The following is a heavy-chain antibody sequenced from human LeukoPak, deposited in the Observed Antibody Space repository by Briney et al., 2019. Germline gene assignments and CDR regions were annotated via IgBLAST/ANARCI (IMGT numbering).Heavy chain of an antibody. CDR2: IKRDGSGE. V-gene: IGHV3-7*01. D-gene: IGHD1-26*01. CDR1: GFIFNSRR. J-gene: IGHJ4*02. Sequence: GGSLRLSCAASGFIFNSRRMSWVRQPPGKGLEWVANIKRDGSGEYYLDSVKGRFTISRDNAKNSLYLQMNSLRAEDTAVYYCASLLGDKTIFDYWGQGTLVTVSS. CDR3: ASLLGDKTIFDY.